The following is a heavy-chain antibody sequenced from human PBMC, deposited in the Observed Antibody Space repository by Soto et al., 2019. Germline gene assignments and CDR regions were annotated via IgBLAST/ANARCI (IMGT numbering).Heavy chain of an antibody. D-gene: IGHD3-9*01. CDR3: EKGAFDEFDN. Sequence: XGCLRVSCSASWFTLSSPAMGWVRQAPGKGLEWVSGMSGSSSTYYADSVKGRFTISRDNSKNTLSLQMNRLRAEDTAVYYCEKGAFDEFDNWRQGTLVTVSS. CDR2: MSGSSST. V-gene: IGHV3-23*01. J-gene: IGHJ4*02. CDR1: WFTLSSPA.